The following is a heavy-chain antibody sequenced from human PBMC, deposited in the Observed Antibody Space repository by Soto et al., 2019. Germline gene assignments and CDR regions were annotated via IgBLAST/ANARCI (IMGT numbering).Heavy chain of an antibody. D-gene: IGHD3-3*01. CDR2: INSGGNT. CDR3: ARDRYSYYDFWSGSLPYYYYFMHG. J-gene: IGHJ6*02. V-gene: IGHV3-66*01. Sequence: QAPGKGLEWVSAINSGGNTYYADSVKGRFTISRDNSKNTVYLQMNSVGAEDTAVYYCARDRYSYYDFWSGSLPYYYYFMHGWGQGTTVTVSS.